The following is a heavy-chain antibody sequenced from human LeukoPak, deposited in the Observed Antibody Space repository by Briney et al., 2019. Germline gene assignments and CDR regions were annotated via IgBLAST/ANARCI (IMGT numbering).Heavy chain of an antibody. CDR2: INPNSGGT. V-gene: IGHV1-2*02. CDR3: ARDLSVNWGFEYYYYMDV. D-gene: IGHD7-27*01. Sequence: ASVKVSCKASGYTFTGYYMHWVRQAPGQGLEWMGWINPNSGGTSYAQKFQGRVTMTRDTSISTAYMELSRLRSDDTAVYYCARDLSVNWGFEYYYYMDVWGKGTTVTVSS. J-gene: IGHJ6*03. CDR1: GYTFTGYY.